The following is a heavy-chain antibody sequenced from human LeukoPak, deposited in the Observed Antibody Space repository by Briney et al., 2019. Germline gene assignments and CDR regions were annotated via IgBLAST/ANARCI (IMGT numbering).Heavy chain of an antibody. CDR3: ARPYSSDWYGWFDP. Sequence: PGGSLRLSCAASGFTFSRYDMHWVRQATGKGLEWVSAIGTVGDPYYPGSVKGRFTISRENAKNSLYLQMNSLRAGDTAVYYCARPYSSDWYGWFDPWGQGTLVTVSS. CDR2: IGTVGDP. J-gene: IGHJ5*02. D-gene: IGHD6-13*01. V-gene: IGHV3-13*05. CDR1: GFTFSRYD.